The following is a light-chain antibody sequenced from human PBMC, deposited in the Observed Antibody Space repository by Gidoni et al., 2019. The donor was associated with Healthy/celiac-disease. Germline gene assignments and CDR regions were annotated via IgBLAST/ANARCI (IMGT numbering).Light chain of an antibody. Sequence: IVLTQSPATLSLSTGERATLSCRASQSVSSYLAWYQQKPGQAPRLLIYDASNRATGIPARLSGSGSGTDFTITISSLEPEDFAVYYCQQRSNWPPVTFGQGTRLEIK. CDR1: QSVSSY. V-gene: IGKV3-11*01. CDR2: DAS. CDR3: QQRSNWPPVT. J-gene: IGKJ5*01.